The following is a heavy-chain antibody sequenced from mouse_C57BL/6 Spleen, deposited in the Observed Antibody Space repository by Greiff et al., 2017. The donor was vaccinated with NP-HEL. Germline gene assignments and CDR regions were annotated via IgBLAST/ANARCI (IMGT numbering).Heavy chain of an antibody. CDR2: IDPSDSET. CDR3: ALPYSNSWFAY. V-gene: IGHV1-52*01. J-gene: IGHJ3*01. D-gene: IGHD2-5*01. Sequence: QVQLKQPGAELVRPGSSVKLSCKASGYTFTSYWMHWVKQRPIQGLEWIGNIDPSDSETHYNQKFKDKATLTVDKSSSTAYMQLSSLTSEDSAVYYCALPYSNSWFAYWGQGTLVTVSA. CDR1: GYTFTSYW.